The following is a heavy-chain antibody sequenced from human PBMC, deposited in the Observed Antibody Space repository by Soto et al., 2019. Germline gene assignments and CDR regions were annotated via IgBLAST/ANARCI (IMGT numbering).Heavy chain of an antibody. CDR3: AKGGVVVAATFDY. Sequence: GGSLRLSCAASGFTFSNAWMNWVRQAPGKGLEWVGRIKSKTDGGTTDYAAPVKGRFTISRDDSKNTLYLQMNSLRAEDTAVYYCAKGGVVVAATFDYWGQGTLVTVSS. V-gene: IGHV3-15*07. J-gene: IGHJ4*02. D-gene: IGHD2-15*01. CDR1: GFTFSNAW. CDR2: IKSKTDGGTT.